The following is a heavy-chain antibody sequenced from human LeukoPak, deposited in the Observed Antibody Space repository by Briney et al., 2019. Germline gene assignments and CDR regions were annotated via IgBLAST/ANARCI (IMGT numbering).Heavy chain of an antibody. CDR1: GGTFSSYA. Sequence: ASVKVSCKASGGTFSSYAISWVRQAPGQGLEWMGGIIPIFGTANYAQKFQGRVTITTDESTSTAYMELSSLRSEDTAVYYCASWDYYGSGTLRYMDVWGKGTTVTVSS. J-gene: IGHJ6*03. CDR2: IIPIFGTA. D-gene: IGHD3-10*01. CDR3: ASWDYYGSGTLRYMDV. V-gene: IGHV1-69*05.